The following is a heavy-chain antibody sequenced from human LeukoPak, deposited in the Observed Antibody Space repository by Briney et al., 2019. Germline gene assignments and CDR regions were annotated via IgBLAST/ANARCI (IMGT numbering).Heavy chain of an antibody. V-gene: IGHV1-18*01. CDR1: GYTFTNYG. J-gene: IGHJ3*02. D-gene: IGHD6-6*01. CDR3: SGSSVDAFDI. Sequence: ASVKVSCKASGYTFTNYGISWVRQAPGQGLEWMGWISAYNGNTKYVQNLQGRVTMTTDTSTSTAYMELRSLTSDDTAVYYCSGSSVDAFDIWGQGTMVTVSS. CDR2: ISAYNGNT.